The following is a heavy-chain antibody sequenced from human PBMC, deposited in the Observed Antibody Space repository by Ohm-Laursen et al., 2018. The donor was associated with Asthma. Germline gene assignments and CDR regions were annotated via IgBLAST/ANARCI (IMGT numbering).Heavy chain of an antibody. J-gene: IGHJ4*02. D-gene: IGHD2-8*01. Sequence: SLRLSCAASGFTFNKHHMTWVRQAPGKGLEWVSAIDGSGGRTYYADSVKGRFTISRDNPRNTVYLQMNSLRAEDTAVYYCAKDSVYGDGLLAYDYWGQGTLVTVSP. V-gene: IGHV3-23*01. CDR2: IDGSGGRT. CDR1: GFTFNKHH. CDR3: AKDSVYGDGLLAYDY.